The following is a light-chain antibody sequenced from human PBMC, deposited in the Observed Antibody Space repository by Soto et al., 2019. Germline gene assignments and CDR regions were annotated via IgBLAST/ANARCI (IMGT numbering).Light chain of an antibody. V-gene: IGKV3-15*01. CDR1: QSVSSN. Sequence: EIVMTQSPATLSVSPGERATLSCRASQSVSSNLAWYQQKPGQAPMLLMYGASTRATGIPDRFSGSGSGTGFTLTISSLQSEDVAVYYCQQHNNWPPWACGQGTKVEIK. CDR2: GAS. J-gene: IGKJ1*01. CDR3: QQHNNWPPWA.